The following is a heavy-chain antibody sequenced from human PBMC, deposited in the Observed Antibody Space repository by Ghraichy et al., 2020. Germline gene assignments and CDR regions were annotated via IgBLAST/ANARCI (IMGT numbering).Heavy chain of an antibody. Sequence: GGSPRLSCAASGFTFDDYSMHWVRQAPGKGLEWVSGISWNSGSIGYADSVKGRFTISRDNAKNSLYLQMNSLRAEDTALYYCAKDIEITTSAHLDYWVHGNLVPVSS. CDR2: ISWNSGSI. V-gene: IGHV3-9*01. D-gene: IGHD3-22*01. J-gene: IGHJ4*01. CDR1: GFTFDDYS. CDR3: AKDIEITTSAHLDY.